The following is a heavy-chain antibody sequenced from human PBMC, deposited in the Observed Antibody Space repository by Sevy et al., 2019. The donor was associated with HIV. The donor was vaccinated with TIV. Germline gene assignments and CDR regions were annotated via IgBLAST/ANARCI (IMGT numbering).Heavy chain of an antibody. V-gene: IGHV1-24*01. CDR3: ATTKDYYDSSGYPFDY. Sequence: ASVTVSCKVTGYTLTGFSMHWVRQTPGKGLEWMGTFDPEDGETIYAQKFQGRVIMTEDTSADTAHMDLSSLTSEDTAVYYCATTKDYYDSSGYPFDYWGQGTLVTVSS. D-gene: IGHD3-22*01. CDR2: FDPEDGET. CDR1: GYTLTGFS. J-gene: IGHJ4*02.